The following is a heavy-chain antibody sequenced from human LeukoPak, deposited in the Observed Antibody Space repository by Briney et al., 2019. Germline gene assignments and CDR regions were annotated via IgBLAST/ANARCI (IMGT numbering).Heavy chain of an antibody. Sequence: SGTLSLTCAVSGGYISSSNWWTWVHQPPGKGLEWIGEIYHSGSTNYNPSLKSRVTLSVDTSKNEFSLKLSSVTAADTAVYYCARGPPPDLDYWGRGTLVTVSS. V-gene: IGHV4-4*02. CDR3: ARGPPPDLDY. CDR2: IYHSGST. CDR1: GGYISSSNW. J-gene: IGHJ4*02.